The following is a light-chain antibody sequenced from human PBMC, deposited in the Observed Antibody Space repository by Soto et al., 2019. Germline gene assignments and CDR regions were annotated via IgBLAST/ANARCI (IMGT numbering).Light chain of an antibody. CDR2: DAS. CDR3: QQRYNWPPT. V-gene: IGKV3-11*01. CDR1: ESVSSY. J-gene: IGKJ1*01. Sequence: EIVLTQSPATLSLSPGEKATLSCRASESVSSYLAWYQQRPGQGPRLLIFDASNRQYGIPARFSGSGSGTDFTRTISSLEPEDFAVYYCQQRYNWPPTFGQGTKVEIK.